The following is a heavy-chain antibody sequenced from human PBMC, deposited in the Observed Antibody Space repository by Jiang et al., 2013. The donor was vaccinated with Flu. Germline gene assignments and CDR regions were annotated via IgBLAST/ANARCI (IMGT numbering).Heavy chain of an antibody. Sequence: GLVKPSQTLSLTCTVSGGSISSGGYYWSWIRQHPGKGLEWIGYIYYSGSTYYNPSLKSRVTISVDTSKNQFSLKLSSVTAADTAVYYCARDASVGGASYYYDAPLRYFDYWGQGTLVTVSS. V-gene: IGHV4-31*03. CDR1: GGSISSGGYY. CDR3: ARDASVGGASYYYDAPLRYFDY. J-gene: IGHJ4*02. D-gene: IGHD3-22*01. CDR2: IYYSGST.